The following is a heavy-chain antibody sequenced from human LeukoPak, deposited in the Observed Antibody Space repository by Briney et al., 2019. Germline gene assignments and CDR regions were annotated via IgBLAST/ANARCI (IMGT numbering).Heavy chain of an antibody. CDR3: AREGWGSSGWYRYFDL. D-gene: IGHD6-19*01. J-gene: IGHJ2*01. CDR2: IYTSGST. CDR1: GGSISSGSYY. V-gene: IGHV4-61*02. Sequence: PSETPSLTCTVSGGSISSGSYYWSWIRQPAGKGLEWIGRIYTSGSTNYNPSLKSRVTISVDTSKNQFSLKLSSVTAADTAVYYCAREGWGSSGWYRYFDLWGRGTLVTVSS.